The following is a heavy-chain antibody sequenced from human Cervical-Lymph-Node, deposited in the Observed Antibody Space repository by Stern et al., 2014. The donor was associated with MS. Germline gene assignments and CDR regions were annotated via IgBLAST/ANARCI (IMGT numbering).Heavy chain of an antibody. CDR2: MYHGGSS. CDR1: GDSISSGAYS. D-gene: IGHD6-6*01. Sequence: QLQLQESGSGLVKPSQTLSLTCDVSGDSISSGAYSWNWIRQPPGKGLEWIGYMYHGGSSSYTPSLKSRVTISVDRSKNHLSLRLRSVTAADTAVYYCARGLYSSSSVWAYWGQGTLVTVSS. J-gene: IGHJ4*02. CDR3: ARGLYSSSSVWAY. V-gene: IGHV4-30-2*01.